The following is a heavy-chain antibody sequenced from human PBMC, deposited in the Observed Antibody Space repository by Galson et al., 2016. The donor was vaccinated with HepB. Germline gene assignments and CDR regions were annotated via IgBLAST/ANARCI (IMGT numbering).Heavy chain of an antibody. CDR1: GFTFTYYE. Sequence: SLRLSCAASGFTFTYYEMNWVRQAPGKGLEWVSYISGSGNNKYSADSVRGRFTVSRANARNSVYLLMNSLRAEDTAIYYCARDIRSDLRSVLRPMAGLVVFYGLDVWGQGTTVTVSS. CDR2: ISGSGNNK. J-gene: IGHJ6*02. V-gene: IGHV3-48*03. D-gene: IGHD3-3*01. CDR3: ARDIRSDLRSVLRPMAGLVVFYGLDV.